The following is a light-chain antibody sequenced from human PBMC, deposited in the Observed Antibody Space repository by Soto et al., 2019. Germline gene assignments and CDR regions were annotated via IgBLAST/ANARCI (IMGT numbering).Light chain of an antibody. V-gene: IGKV3-20*01. J-gene: IGKJ2*01. CDR3: QQFGSSIPHT. CDR2: DAS. CDR1: QNIGNK. Sequence: IVMTQSPGTLSVSPGERATLSCRASQNIGNKVGWYQQKPGQAPRLLIYDASNRATGIPARFSGSGSGTDFTLTISSLEPEDSGVYYCQQFGSSIPHTFGQGTKVDIK.